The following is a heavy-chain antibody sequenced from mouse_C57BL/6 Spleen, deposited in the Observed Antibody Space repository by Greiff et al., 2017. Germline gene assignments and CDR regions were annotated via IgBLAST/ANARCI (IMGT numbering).Heavy chain of an antibody. CDR2: IYPSDSET. CDR1: GYTFTSSW. J-gene: IGHJ3*01. V-gene: IGHV1-61*01. D-gene: IGHD2-4*01. Sequence: QVQLQQPGAELVRPGSSVKLSCKASGYTFTSSWMDWVKQRPGQGLEWIGNIYPSDSETHYNQKFKDKATLTIDKSSSTAYMQLSSLTSEDSAVYYCARWGYDYDVGAYWGQGTLVTVSA. CDR3: ARWGYDYDVGAY.